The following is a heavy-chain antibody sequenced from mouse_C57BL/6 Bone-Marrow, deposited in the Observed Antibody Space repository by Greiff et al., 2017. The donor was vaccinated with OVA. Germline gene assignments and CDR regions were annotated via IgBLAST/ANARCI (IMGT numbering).Heavy chain of an antibody. Sequence: EVKVVESEGGLVQPGSSMKLSCTASGFTFSDYYMAWVRQVPEKGLEWVANINYDGSSTYYLDSLKSRFIISRDNAKNILYLQMSSLKSEDTATYYCAGDLWYFDVWGTGTTVTVSS. CDR3: AGDLWYFDV. V-gene: IGHV5-16*01. J-gene: IGHJ1*03. CDR2: INYDGSST. CDR1: GFTFSDYY.